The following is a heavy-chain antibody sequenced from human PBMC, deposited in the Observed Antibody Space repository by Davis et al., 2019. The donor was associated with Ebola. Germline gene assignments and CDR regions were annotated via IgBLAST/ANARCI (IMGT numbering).Heavy chain of an antibody. J-gene: IGHJ6*02. CDR2: IYYDGSDK. Sequence: PGGSLRLSCAASGFTFSSYGMHWVRQAPGKGLEWVAVIYYDGSDKYYADSVKGRFTISRDNSKNTLYLQMNSLRAEDTAVYYCARDPTRTYYDFWSGSSDYYYGMDVWGQGTTVTVSS. D-gene: IGHD3-3*01. CDR3: ARDPTRTYYDFWSGSSDYYYGMDV. V-gene: IGHV3-33*01. CDR1: GFTFSSYG.